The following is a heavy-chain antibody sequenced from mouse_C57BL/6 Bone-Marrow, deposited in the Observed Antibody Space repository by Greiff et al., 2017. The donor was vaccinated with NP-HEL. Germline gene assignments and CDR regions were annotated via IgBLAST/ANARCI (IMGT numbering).Heavy chain of an antibody. CDR3: TRYGNYLPWFAY. J-gene: IGHJ3*01. CDR1: GFNIKDDY. Sequence: EVKLVESGAELVRPGASVKLSCTASGFNIKDDYMHWVKQRPEQGLEWIGWIDPENGDTEYASKFQGKATITADTSSNTAYLQLSSLTSEDTAVYYCTRYGNYLPWFAYWGQGTLVTVSA. CDR2: IDPENGDT. V-gene: IGHV14-4*01. D-gene: IGHD2-1*01.